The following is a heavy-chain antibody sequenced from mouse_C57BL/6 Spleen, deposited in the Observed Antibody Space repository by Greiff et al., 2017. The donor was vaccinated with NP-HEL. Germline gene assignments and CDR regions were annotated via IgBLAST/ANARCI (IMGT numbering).Heavy chain of an antibody. CDR1: GFNIKDDY. CDR3: TTSYYGSSPFAY. D-gene: IGHD1-1*01. CDR2: IDPENGDT. V-gene: IGHV14-4*01. Sequence: EVQGVESGAELVRPGASVKLSCTASGFNIKDDYMHWVKQRPEQGLEWIGWIDPENGDTEYASKFQGKATITADTSSNTAYLQLSSLTSEDTAVYYCTTSYYGSSPFAYWGQGTLVTVSA. J-gene: IGHJ3*01.